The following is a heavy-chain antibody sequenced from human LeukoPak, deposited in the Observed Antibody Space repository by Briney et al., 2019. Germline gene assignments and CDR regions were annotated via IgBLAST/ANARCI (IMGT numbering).Heavy chain of an antibody. Sequence: PGESLKISCKGSGYSFTSYWIGWVRQVPGKGLEWMGIIYPGDSDTRYSPSFQGQVTISADKSISTAYLQWSSLKASDTAMYYCARLFTPITMVRGVPYYFDYWGQGTLVTVSS. D-gene: IGHD3-10*01. CDR1: GYSFTSYW. V-gene: IGHV5-51*01. J-gene: IGHJ4*02. CDR3: ARLFTPITMVRGVPYYFDY. CDR2: IYPGDSDT.